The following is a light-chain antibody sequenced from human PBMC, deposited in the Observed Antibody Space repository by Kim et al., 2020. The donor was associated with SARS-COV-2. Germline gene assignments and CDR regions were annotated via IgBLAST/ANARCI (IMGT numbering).Light chain of an antibody. J-gene: IGLJ1*01. V-gene: IGLV1-44*01. CDR1: LSSIGSNA. CDR3: CSYAGSSPFV. CDR2: SNN. Sequence: QSVLTQPPSVSGTPGQRVTISCSGSLSSIGSNAVNWYQQLPGAAPNLLIFSNNQSPLGVCDRFTGSKSGNTASLTISGLQAEDEADYYCCSYAGSSPFVFGTGTKVTVL.